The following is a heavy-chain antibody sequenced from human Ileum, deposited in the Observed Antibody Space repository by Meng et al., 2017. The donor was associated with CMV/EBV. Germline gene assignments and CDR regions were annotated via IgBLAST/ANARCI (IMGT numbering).Heavy chain of an antibody. D-gene: IGHD3-22*01. CDR1: GFTFSTYA. CDR3: AKVPSIPNSSGYYYAKFYYGMDV. Sequence: GESLKISCAASGFTFSTYAMNWVRQAPGKGLEWVSGIGKSGGSTYYADSVKGRFTISRDNSKKTLHLQINSLRAEDTSVYFCAKVPSIPNSSGYYYAKFYYGMDVWGQGTTVTVSS. J-gene: IGHJ6*02. CDR2: IGKSGGST. V-gene: IGHV3-23*01.